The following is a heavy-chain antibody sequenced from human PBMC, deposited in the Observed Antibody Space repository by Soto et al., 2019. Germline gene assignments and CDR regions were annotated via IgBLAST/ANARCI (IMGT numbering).Heavy chain of an antibody. D-gene: IGHD6-13*01. J-gene: IGHJ5*02. V-gene: IGHV5-51*01. CDR1: GYSFTIYW. CDR2: IYPGDSDT. CDR3: ARHISEWQQLGGRFDP. Sequence: GESLKISCKGSGYSFTIYWIGWVRQMPGKGLEWMGIIYPGDSDTRYSPSFQGQVTISADKSISTAYLQWGSLKASDTAMYYCARHISEWQQLGGRFDPWGQGTLVTVSS.